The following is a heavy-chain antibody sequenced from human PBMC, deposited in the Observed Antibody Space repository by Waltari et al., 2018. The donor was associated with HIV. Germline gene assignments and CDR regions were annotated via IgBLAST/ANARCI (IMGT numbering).Heavy chain of an antibody. Sequence: QVDLQQWGTGLLKPSETLSRTCAVYGGSFTGHYWSWIRETPGEGLQWIGEMNDGGKSNYNPTRKIRAVMTIDPSKKQFSLKLKSVTAADTGVYYCARGPRPSTVTAPGWYFDLWAAAPWSLSPQ. D-gene: IGHD2-21*02. CDR1: GGSFTGHY. CDR2: MNDGGKS. CDR3: ARGPRPSTVTAPGWYFDL. J-gene: IGHJ2*01. V-gene: IGHV4-34*02.